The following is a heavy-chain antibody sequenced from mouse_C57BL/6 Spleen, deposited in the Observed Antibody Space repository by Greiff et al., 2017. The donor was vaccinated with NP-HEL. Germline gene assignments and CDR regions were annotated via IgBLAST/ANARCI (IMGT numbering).Heavy chain of an antibody. V-gene: IGHV5-9-1*02. Sequence: EVKLVESGEGLVKPGGSLKLSCAASGFTFSSYAMSWVRQTPEKRLEWVAYISSGGDYIYYADTVKGRFTISRDNARNTLYLQMSSLKSEDTAMYYCTRESVYYDYDGGFAYWGQGTLVTVSA. CDR3: TRESVYYDYDGGFAY. CDR2: ISSGGDYI. CDR1: GFTFSSYA. J-gene: IGHJ3*01. D-gene: IGHD2-4*01.